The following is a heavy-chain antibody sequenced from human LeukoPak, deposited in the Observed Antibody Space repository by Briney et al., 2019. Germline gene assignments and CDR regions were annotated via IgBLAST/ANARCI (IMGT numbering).Heavy chain of an antibody. CDR2: ISSSSSYI. CDR3: ARDSRGEELLESAFDI. Sequence: NTGGSLRLSCAASGFTFSDYYMSWIRQAPGKGLEWVSSISSSSSYIYYADSVKGRFTISRDNAKNSLYLQMNSLRAEDTAVYYCARDSRGEELLESAFDIWGQGTMVTVSS. V-gene: IGHV3-11*06. D-gene: IGHD1-26*01. CDR1: GFTFSDYY. J-gene: IGHJ3*02.